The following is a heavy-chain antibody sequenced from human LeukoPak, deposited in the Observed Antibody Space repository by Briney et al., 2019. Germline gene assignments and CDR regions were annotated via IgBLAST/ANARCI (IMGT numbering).Heavy chain of an antibody. J-gene: IGHJ4*02. CDR2: ISYDGSNK. V-gene: IGHV3-30*02. CDR1: GFTFSSYG. D-gene: IGHD1-20*01. Sequence: GSLRLSCAASGFTFSSYGMHWVRQAPGKGLEWVAFISYDGSNKYYPDSVKGRFTISRDNSKNTLYLQMNSLRAEDTAVYYCAKDLSNWNDVTTPDYWGQGTLVTVSS. CDR3: AKDLSNWNDVTTPDY.